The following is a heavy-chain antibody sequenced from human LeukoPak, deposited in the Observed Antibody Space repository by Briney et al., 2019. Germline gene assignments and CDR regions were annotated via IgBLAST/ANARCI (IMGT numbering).Heavy chain of an antibody. J-gene: IGHJ6*03. Sequence: PSETLSLTCAVYGGSFSGYYWSWVRQAPGKGLEWVSYISSSSSTIYYADSVKGRFTISRDNAKNSLYLQMNSLRAEDTAVYYCARVMTGVIVVRYMDVWGKGTTVTVSS. CDR3: ARVMTGVIVVRYMDV. CDR1: GGSFSGYY. D-gene: IGHD3-22*01. CDR2: ISSSSSTI. V-gene: IGHV3-48*01.